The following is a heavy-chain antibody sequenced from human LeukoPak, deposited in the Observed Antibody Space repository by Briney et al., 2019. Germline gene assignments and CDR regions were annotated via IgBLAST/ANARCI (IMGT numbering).Heavy chain of an antibody. J-gene: IGHJ4*02. V-gene: IGHV1-18*01. CDR2: ISAYNGNT. CDR3: ARYNYYDSSGYYYIFDY. CDR1: GYTFTSYG. Sequence: ASVNVSCKAAGYTFTSYGISWGRQAPGQGLEGRGWISAYNGNTNYAQKLQGRVTMTTDTSTSTAYMELRSLRSDDTAVYYCARYNYYDSSGYYYIFDYWGQGTLVTVSS. D-gene: IGHD3-22*01.